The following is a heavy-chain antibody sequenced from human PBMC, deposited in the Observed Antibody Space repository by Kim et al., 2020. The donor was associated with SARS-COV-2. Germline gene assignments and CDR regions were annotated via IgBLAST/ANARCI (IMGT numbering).Heavy chain of an antibody. J-gene: IGHJ2*01. D-gene: IGHD1-26*01. Sequence: SETLSLTCTVSGGSISSGGYYWSWIRQHPGKGLEWIGYIYYSGSTYYNPSLKSRVTISVDTSKNQFSLKLSSVTAADTAVYYCARDQIVGATTGNWYFDLWGRGTLVTVSS. V-gene: IGHV4-31*03. CDR3: ARDQIVGATTGNWYFDL. CDR1: GGSISSGGYY. CDR2: IYYSGST.